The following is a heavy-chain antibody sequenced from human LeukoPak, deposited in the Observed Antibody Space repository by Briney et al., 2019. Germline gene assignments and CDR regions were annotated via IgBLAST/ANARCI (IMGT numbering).Heavy chain of an antibody. V-gene: IGHV4-30-2*01. D-gene: IGHD3-10*01. CDR1: GGSISSGGYS. CDR3: ACPFGELPLDY. CDR2: IYHSGST. J-gene: IGHJ4*02. Sequence: PSQTLSLTCAVSGGSISSGGYSWSWIRQPPGKGLEWIGYIYHSGSTYYNPSLKSRDTISVDRSKNQFSLKLSSVTAADTAVYYCACPFGELPLDYCGQGTLVTVSS.